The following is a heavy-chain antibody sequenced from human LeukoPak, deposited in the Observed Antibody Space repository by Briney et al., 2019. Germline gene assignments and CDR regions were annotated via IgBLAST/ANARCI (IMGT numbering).Heavy chain of an antibody. D-gene: IGHD3-10*01. V-gene: IGHV4-59*12. CDR1: GGSISSYY. CDR2: IYYSGST. J-gene: IGHJ3*02. CDR3: AKSNGYGLVDI. Sequence: SETLSLTCTVSGGSISSYYWSWIRQPPGKGLEWIGYIYYSGSTYYSPSLRSRVTISLDTSRNQFSLKLNSVTAADTAVYYCAKSNGYGLVDIWGQGTMVTVSP.